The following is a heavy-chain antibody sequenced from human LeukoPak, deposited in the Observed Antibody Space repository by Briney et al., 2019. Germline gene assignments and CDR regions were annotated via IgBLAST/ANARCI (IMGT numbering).Heavy chain of an antibody. D-gene: IGHD3-3*01. V-gene: IGHV1-69*05. CDR1: GGTFSSYA. CDR2: IIPIFGTA. CDR3: ARDLWSGSSFFDY. J-gene: IGHJ4*02. Sequence: ASVKVSCKASGGTFSSYAISWVRQAPGQGLEWMGGIIPIFGTANYAQKFQGRVTITTDESTSTAYMELSGLRSEDTAVYYCARDLWSGSSFFDYWGQGTLVTVSS.